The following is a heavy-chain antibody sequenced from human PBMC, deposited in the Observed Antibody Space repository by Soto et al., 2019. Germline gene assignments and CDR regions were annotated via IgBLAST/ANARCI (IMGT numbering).Heavy chain of an antibody. D-gene: IGHD1-26*01. CDR2: ISSGSTYI. J-gene: IGHJ4*02. Sequence: PGGSLRLSCAASGFTFSSHSMNWVRQAPGKGLEWVSSISSGSTYIYYADSVKGRFAISRDNAKNSLFLQMNNLRVDDTAVYYCARVHFSVTTDSWGQGTLVTVSS. CDR1: GFTFSSHS. CDR3: ARVHFSVTTDS. V-gene: IGHV3-21*01.